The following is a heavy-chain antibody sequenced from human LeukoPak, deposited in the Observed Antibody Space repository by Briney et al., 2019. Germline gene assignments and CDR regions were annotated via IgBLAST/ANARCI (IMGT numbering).Heavy chain of an antibody. D-gene: IGHD3-22*01. V-gene: IGHV4-4*02. CDR2: IYHSGST. CDR3: ARGPDYYDSSGYPHDAFDI. Sequence: SETLSLTCAVSGGSISSSNWWSWVRQPPGKGLEWIGEIYHSGSTNYNPSLKSRVTISVDKSKNQFSLKLSSVTAADTAVYYCARGPDYYDSSGYPHDAFDIWGQGTMVTVSS. J-gene: IGHJ3*02. CDR1: GGSISSSNW.